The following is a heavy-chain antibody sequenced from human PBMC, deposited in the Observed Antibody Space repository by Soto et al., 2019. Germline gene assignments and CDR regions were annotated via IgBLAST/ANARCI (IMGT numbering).Heavy chain of an antibody. V-gene: IGHV3-11*01. D-gene: IGHD2-15*01. Sequence: PGGSLRLSCAGSGFTLSDHYIDWVRQAPGKGLEWVSYISSSGSTIYYADSVKGRFTISRDNAKNSLYLQMNSLRAEDTAVYYCATIPSPLNSYSIISDVMDVWGQGTTVTVSS. CDR3: ATIPSPLNSYSIISDVMDV. J-gene: IGHJ6*02. CDR2: ISSSGSTI. CDR1: GFTLSDHY.